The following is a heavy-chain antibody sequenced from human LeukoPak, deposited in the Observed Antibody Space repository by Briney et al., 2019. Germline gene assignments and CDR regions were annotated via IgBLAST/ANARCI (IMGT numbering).Heavy chain of an antibody. CDR1: GGSISSSSYY. J-gene: IGHJ5*02. CDR3: ARLSILWFGESTSYNWFDP. V-gene: IGHV4-39*01. CDR2: IYYSGST. Sequence: SETLSLTCTVSGGSISSSSYYWGWIRQPPGKGLEWFGSIYYSGSTYYNPSLKSRVTICVVTSKNQFSLKLSSVTAADTAVYYCARLSILWFGESTSYNWFDPWGQGTLVTVSS. D-gene: IGHD3-10*01.